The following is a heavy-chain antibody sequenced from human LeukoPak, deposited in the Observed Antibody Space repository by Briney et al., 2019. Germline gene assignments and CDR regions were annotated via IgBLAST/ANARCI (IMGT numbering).Heavy chain of an antibody. V-gene: IGHV1-69*13. CDR1: GGTFSSYA. Sequence: SVKVSCKASGGTFSSYAISWVRQAPGQGLEWMGGIIPIFGTANYAQKFQGRVTITADEFTSTAYMELSSLRSEDTAVYYCASSLDSSGWFAPYYYYYGMDVWGKGTTVTVSS. D-gene: IGHD6-19*01. J-gene: IGHJ6*04. CDR3: ASSLDSSGWFAPYYYYYGMDV. CDR2: IIPIFGTA.